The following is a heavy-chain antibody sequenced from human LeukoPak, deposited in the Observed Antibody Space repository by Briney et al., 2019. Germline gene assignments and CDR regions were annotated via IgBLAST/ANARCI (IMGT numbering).Heavy chain of an antibody. V-gene: IGHV3-23*01. CDR1: GFTFSNAW. Sequence: PGGSLRLSCAASGFTFSNAWMSWVRRAPGKGLEWVSAMSSSDDGRYYAASVRGRFTISRDTSRSTLYLQMNSLRAEDAAVYYCAKAPVTSCRGAFCYPFDYWGQGTLVTVSS. CDR3: AKAPVTSCRGAFCYPFDY. CDR2: MSSSDDGR. D-gene: IGHD2-15*01. J-gene: IGHJ4*02.